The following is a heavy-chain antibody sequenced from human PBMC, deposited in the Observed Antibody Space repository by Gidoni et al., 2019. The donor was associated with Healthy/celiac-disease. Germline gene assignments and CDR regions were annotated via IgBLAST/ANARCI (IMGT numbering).Heavy chain of an antibody. CDR2: ISSSSSYI. V-gene: IGHV3-21*01. CDR3: ARAGGSSWRGWFDP. CDR1: GFTFSSYS. Sequence: EVQLVESGGGLVKPGGSLRLSWSASGFTFSSYSMNWVRQAPGKGLEWVSSISSSSSYIYYADSVKGRFTISRDNAKNSLYLQMNSLRAEDTAVYYCARAGGSSWRGWFDPWGQGTLVTVSS. D-gene: IGHD6-13*01. J-gene: IGHJ5*02.